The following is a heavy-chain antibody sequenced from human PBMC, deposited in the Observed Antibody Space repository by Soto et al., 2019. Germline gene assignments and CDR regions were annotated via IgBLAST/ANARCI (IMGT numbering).Heavy chain of an antibody. V-gene: IGHV1-18*01. CDR2: ISAYNGNT. Sequence: QVQLVQSGAEVKKPGASVKVSCKASGYTFTSYGISWVRQAPGQGLEWMGWISAYNGNTNYAQKLQGRVTMITDTSTSTAYMELRSLRSDDTAVYYCARADYGDYVTWSEIDYWGQGTLVTVSS. CDR1: GYTFTSYG. J-gene: IGHJ4*02. D-gene: IGHD4-17*01. CDR3: ARADYGDYVTWSEIDY.